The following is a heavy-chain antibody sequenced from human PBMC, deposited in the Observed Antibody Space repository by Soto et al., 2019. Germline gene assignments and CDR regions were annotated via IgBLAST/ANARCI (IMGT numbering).Heavy chain of an antibody. V-gene: IGHV3-23*01. J-gene: IGHJ5*01. Sequence: PGGYPRISCAVPGFTLSSFAMSWVRQAPGKGLEWVSVISSSGGTTYYADSVKGRFTISRDNSKNTLYLQMNSLRAEDTAVYYCLRDYSYACDSWG. CDR3: LRDYSYACDS. CDR1: GFTLSSFA. CDR2: ISSSGGTT. D-gene: IGHD3-16*01.